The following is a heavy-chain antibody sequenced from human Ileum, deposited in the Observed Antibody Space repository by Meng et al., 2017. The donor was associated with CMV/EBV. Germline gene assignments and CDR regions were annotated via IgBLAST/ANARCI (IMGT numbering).Heavy chain of an antibody. CDR2: IRSDGSNK. CDR3: AKDTNGYYDSSGYFEY. D-gene: IGHD3-22*01. CDR1: GFTFSSYS. V-gene: IGHV3-30*02. Sequence: GGSLRLSCAASGFTFSSYSMNWVRQAPGKGLEWVAFIRSDGSNKYYPDPVKGRFTISRDNSKNTLYMQMNSLRAEDTAVYYCAKDTNGYYDSSGYFEYWGQGTLVTVSS. J-gene: IGHJ4*02.